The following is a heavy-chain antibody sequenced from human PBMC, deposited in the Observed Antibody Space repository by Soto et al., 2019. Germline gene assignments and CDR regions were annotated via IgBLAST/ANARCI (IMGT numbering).Heavy chain of an antibody. CDR2: IIPIFGTP. V-gene: IGHV1-69*01. Sequence: QVQLVQSGAEVKKPGSSVKVSCKASGGIFSTYAISWLRQAPGQGLERMGGIIPIFGTPNYAKRFQGRVTITADESTSTAYMELSRLRSEDTAVYYCARDRDDYGSGNYYNRIDFWGQGTLVTVSS. CDR1: GGIFSTYA. CDR3: ARDRDDYGSGNYYNRIDF. D-gene: IGHD3-10*01. J-gene: IGHJ4*02.